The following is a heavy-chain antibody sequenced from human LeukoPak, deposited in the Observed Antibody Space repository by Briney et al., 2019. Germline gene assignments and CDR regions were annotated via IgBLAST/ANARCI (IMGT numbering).Heavy chain of an antibody. Sequence: TWIRQHPGKGLEWIGYIYYSGSTYYNPSLKSRVTISVDTSKDQFSLKLSSVTAADTAVYYCARGIGDYWGQGTLVTVSS. V-gene: IGHV4-31*02. D-gene: IGHD2-15*01. J-gene: IGHJ4*02. CDR3: ARGIGDY. CDR2: IYYSGST.